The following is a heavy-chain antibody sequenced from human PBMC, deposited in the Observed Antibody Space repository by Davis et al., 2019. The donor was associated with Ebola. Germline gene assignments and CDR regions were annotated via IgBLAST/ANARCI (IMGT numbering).Heavy chain of an antibody. Sequence: PGGSLRLSCAASGFTFSTNYMSWVRQAPGKGLEWVSTFPGSGGGPSYADSVKGRFTFSRDNSKNTVSLQMNSLRAEDTAIYFCARSRSPDYWGQGTLVTVSS. CDR2: FPGSGGGP. D-gene: IGHD3-10*01. CDR1: GFTFSTNY. J-gene: IGHJ4*02. V-gene: IGHV3-23*01. CDR3: ARSRSPDY.